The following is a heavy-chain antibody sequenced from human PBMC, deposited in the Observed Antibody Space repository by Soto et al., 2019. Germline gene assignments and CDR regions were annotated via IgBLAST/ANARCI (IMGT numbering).Heavy chain of an antibody. D-gene: IGHD3-9*01. Sequence: ESGGGLVQPGGSLRLSCAASGFTFSSYWMSWVRQGPGKGLEWVANIKQDGSEKYYVDSVKGRFTISRDNAKNSLYLQMNSLRAEDTAVYYCARAGRITIFSTGYPLNAFDIWGQGTMVTVSS. J-gene: IGHJ3*02. CDR3: ARAGRITIFSTGYPLNAFDI. V-gene: IGHV3-7*01. CDR1: GFTFSSYW. CDR2: IKQDGSEK.